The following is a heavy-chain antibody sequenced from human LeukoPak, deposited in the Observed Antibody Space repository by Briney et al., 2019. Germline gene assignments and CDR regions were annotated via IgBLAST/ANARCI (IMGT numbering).Heavy chain of an antibody. Sequence: SETLSLTCAVYGGSFSGHYWSWIRQPPGKGLEWIGEINHSGSTNYNPSLKSRVTISVDTSKNQFSLKLSSVTAADTAVYYCAKGTSPYYDILTGYSNIYAFDIWGQGTMVTVSS. D-gene: IGHD3-9*01. V-gene: IGHV4-34*01. CDR3: AKGTSPYYDILTGYSNIYAFDI. J-gene: IGHJ3*02. CDR1: GGSFSGHY. CDR2: INHSGST.